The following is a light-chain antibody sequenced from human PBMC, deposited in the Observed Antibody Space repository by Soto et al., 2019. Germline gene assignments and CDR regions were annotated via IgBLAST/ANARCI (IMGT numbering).Light chain of an antibody. J-gene: IGKJ4*01. CDR1: QGISSY. CDR2: AAS. Sequence: DIQLTQSPSFLSASVGDRVTITCRASQGISSYLAWYQQKPGKAPKLLIYAASTLQSGVPSRFSVSGSGTEFTLTIRSLQPEDFATYYCQQLNSYPLTFGGGTKVDIK. CDR3: QQLNSYPLT. V-gene: IGKV1-9*01.